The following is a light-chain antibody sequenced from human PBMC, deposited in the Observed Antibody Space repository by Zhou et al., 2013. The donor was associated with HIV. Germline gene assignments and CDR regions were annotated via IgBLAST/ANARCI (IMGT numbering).Light chain of an antibody. V-gene: IGKV3-15*01. CDR1: QSLSRN. J-gene: IGKJ4*01. Sequence: EIVMTQSPATLSVSPGERATLSCRATQSLSRNLAWYQQKPGQAPRLLIYGASTRATGIPARFSGSGSGTEFILTISSLQPEDFAVYHCQQYDNWPPLTFGGGTRVEIK. CDR3: QQYDNWPPLT. CDR2: GAS.